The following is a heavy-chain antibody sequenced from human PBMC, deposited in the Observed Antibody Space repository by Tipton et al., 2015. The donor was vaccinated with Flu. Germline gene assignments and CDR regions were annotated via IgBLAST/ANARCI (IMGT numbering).Heavy chain of an antibody. D-gene: IGHD2-21*02. V-gene: IGHV4-4*02. CDR3: VRAGDSRGTSFDY. J-gene: IGHJ4*02. CDR1: GDSVSNRIW. CDR2: IYRSGIT. Sequence: TLSLTCAVSGDSVSNRIWWSWVRQSPGTGLEWIGEIYRSGITNYNPSLRSRVTISVDKSKNQVSLRVTSVTAADTAMYYCVRAGDSRGTSFDYWGQGTLVTVSS.